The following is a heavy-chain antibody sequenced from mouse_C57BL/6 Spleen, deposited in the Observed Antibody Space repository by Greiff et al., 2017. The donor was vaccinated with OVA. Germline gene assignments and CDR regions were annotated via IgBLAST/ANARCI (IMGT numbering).Heavy chain of an antibody. CDR2: IRLKSDNYAT. Sequence: EVMLVESGGGLVQPGGSMKLSCVASGFTFSNYWMNWVRQSPEKGLEWVAQIRLKSDNYATHYAESVKGRFTISRDDSKSSVYLQMNNLRAEDTGIYYCTALYYYGSSAWFAYWGQGTLVTVSA. V-gene: IGHV6-3*01. J-gene: IGHJ3*01. CDR1: GFTFSNYW. CDR3: TALYYYGSSAWFAY. D-gene: IGHD1-1*01.